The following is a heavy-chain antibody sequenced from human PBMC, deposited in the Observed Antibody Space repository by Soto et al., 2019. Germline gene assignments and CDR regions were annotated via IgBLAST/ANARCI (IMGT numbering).Heavy chain of an antibody. V-gene: IGHV3-23*01. CDR2: ISGSGGST. Sequence: PGGSLRLSCAASGFTFSSYAMSWVRQAPGKGLEWVSAISGSGGSTYYADSVKGRFTISRDNSKNTLYLQMNSLGAEDTAVYYCAKTPDYIWGSYPKLRFDYWGQGTLVTVSS. CDR3: AKTPDYIWGSYPKLRFDY. J-gene: IGHJ4*02. CDR1: GFTFSSYA. D-gene: IGHD3-16*02.